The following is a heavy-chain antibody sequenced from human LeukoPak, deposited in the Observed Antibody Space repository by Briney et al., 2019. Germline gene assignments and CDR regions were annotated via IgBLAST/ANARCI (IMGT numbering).Heavy chain of an antibody. V-gene: IGHV1-46*01. CDR1: GYTFTSYY. CDR3: AKGREVVFLDY. D-gene: IGHD1-26*01. J-gene: IGHJ4*02. CDR2: INPSGGST. Sequence: WASVKVSCKASGYTFTSYYMHWVRQAPGQGLEWMGIINPSGGSTSYAQKFQGRVTMTRNTSISTAYMELSSLRSEDTAVYYCAKGREVVFLDYWGQGTLVTVSS.